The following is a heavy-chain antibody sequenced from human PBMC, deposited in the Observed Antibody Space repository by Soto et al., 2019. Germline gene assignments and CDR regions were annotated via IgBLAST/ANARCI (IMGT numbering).Heavy chain of an antibody. J-gene: IGHJ4*02. Sequence: PCGSLGGGWSPSRVTVSSYVLNWFRQAPGKGLEWASYISSSGSTIYDADSGKGRFTISRDNAKNSLYLQMNSLRAEDTAVYYGASVNSVTVDYWGQRTLVTVAS. CDR3: ASVNSVTVDY. CDR2: ISSSGSTI. CDR1: RVTVSSYV. V-gene: IGHV3-48*03. D-gene: IGHD1-26*01.